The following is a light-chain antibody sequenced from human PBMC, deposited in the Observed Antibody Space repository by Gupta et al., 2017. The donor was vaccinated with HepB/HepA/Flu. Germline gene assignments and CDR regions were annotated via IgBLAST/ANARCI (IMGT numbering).Light chain of an antibody. J-gene: IGKJ2*04. CDR3: QQRSNWPPGCS. V-gene: IGKV3-11*01. CDR1: QSVSGS. Sequence: EIVLTQSPATLSLSPGERATLSCRASQSVSGSLAWFQQKPGQAPRLLIYDASSRATGIPARFSGSGSGTDFTLTISSLEPEDFAVYYCQQRSNWPPGCSFGQGTKLEIK. CDR2: DAS.